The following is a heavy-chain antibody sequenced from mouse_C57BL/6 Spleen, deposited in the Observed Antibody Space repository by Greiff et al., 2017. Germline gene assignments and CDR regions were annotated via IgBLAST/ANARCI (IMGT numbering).Heavy chain of an antibody. CDR2: IYPGDGDT. Sequence: VQLQQSGPELVKPGASVKISCKASGYAFSSSWMNWVKQRPGKGLEWIGRIYPGDGDTNYNGKFKGKATLTADKSSSTAYMQLSSLTSEDSAVYFCAPTTGDYWGQGTTLTVSS. V-gene: IGHV1-82*01. CDR3: APTTGDY. D-gene: IGHD1-1*01. J-gene: IGHJ2*01. CDR1: GYAFSSSW.